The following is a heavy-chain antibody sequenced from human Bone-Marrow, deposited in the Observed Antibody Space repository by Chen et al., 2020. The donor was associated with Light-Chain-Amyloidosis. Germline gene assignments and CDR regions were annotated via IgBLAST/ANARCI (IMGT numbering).Heavy chain of an antibody. CDR2: IDPDDSDA. CDR3: ARRRDGYNFDY. Sequence: EVHLEQSGPEVKKPGESLTISCKGSGYTFPNYWLGWVRQMPGKGLEWMGVIDPDDSDARYSPSFEGQVTISADKSITTAYLQWRSLKASDTAMYYCARRRDGYNFDYWGQGTLVTVSS. J-gene: IGHJ4*02. D-gene: IGHD5-12*01. CDR1: GYTFPNYW. V-gene: IGHV5-51*01.